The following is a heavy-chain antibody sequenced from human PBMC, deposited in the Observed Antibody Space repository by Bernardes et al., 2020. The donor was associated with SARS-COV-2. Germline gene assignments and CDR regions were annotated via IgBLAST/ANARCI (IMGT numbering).Heavy chain of an antibody. CDR3: TIAVRGAAAIDV. CDR1: GFTLTYFD. CDR2: IDPSDGST. V-gene: IGHV1-46*01. J-gene: IGHJ3*01. Sequence: ASVKVSCRASGFTLTYFDMHWVRQAPGQGLERMGRIDPSDGSTNYPQKFQDRVTMTTETSTSTVYMELSSLRSEDTALYYCTIAVRGAAAIDVWGHGTLVTVS. D-gene: IGHD2-15*01.